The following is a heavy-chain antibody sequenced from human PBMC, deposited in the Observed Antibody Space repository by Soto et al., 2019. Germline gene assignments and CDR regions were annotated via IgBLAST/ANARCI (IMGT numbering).Heavy chain of an antibody. V-gene: IGHV1-69*13. Sequence: PVKVSCQASGGTFSSYAISWVRQAPGQGLEWVGGGIPICGTANYAQKFQGRVTITADESTSTAYMELSSLRSEDTAVYYCASSGSGFSNWFDPWGQGTLVTVSS. CDR3: ASSGSGFSNWFDP. CDR2: GIPICGTA. J-gene: IGHJ5*02. CDR1: GGTFSSYA. D-gene: IGHD3-10*01.